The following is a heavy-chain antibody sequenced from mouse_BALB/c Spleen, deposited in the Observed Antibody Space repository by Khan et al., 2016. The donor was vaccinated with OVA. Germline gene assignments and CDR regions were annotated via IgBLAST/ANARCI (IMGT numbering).Heavy chain of an antibody. Sequence: EVQLQESGPDLVKPSQSLSLTCTVTGYSITSGYSWHWIRQFPGNKLEWMAYIYFSGSITYNPSLKSRVSITRDTSKNQFFLKLNSVTTEATATYYCARDGNYMDYWGPGTSVTVSS. CDR1: GYSITSGYS. V-gene: IGHV3-1*02. J-gene: IGHJ4*01. CDR3: ARDGNYMDY. D-gene: IGHD2-1*01. CDR2: IYFSGSI.